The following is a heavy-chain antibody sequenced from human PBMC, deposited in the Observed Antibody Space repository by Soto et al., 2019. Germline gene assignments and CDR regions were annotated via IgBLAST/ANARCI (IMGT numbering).Heavy chain of an antibody. J-gene: IGHJ4*02. CDR3: ARVTYQPLLCRGPYYFDF. D-gene: IGHD2-2*01. V-gene: IGHV4-59*08. CDR2: IYYSGST. Sequence: SETLSLTCTVSGGSISSYYWSWIRQPPGKGLEWIGYIYYSGSTNYNPSLKSRVTISVDTSKNQFSLKLSSVTAADTAVYYCARVTYQPLLCRGPYYFDFRYQGILGTVSS. CDR1: GGSISSYY.